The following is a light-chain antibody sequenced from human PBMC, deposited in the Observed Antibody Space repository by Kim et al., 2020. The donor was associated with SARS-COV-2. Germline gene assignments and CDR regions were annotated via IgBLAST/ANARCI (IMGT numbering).Light chain of an antibody. CDR2: SNN. Sequence: QRVTISCSETSSNIGSNTVNWYQQLPGTAPKLLIFSNNERPSGVPDRFSGSKSGTSASLAISGLQSEDEADYYCAVWDDSLTGSWVFGGGTQLTVL. V-gene: IGLV1-44*01. J-gene: IGLJ3*02. CDR1: SSNIGSNT. CDR3: AVWDDSLTGSWV.